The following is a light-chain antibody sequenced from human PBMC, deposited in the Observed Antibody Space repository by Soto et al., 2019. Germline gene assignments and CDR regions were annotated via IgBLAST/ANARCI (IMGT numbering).Light chain of an antibody. CDR3: QKYDSAPLT. J-gene: IGKJ1*01. V-gene: IGKV1-27*01. Sequence: GDRVTITCRASQGISNNLAWYQQKPGKVPKLLIYGASTLQSGVTSRFSGSGSGTDFTLTISSLQPEDVATYYCQKYDSAPLTFGQGTKVEF. CDR2: GAS. CDR1: QGISNN.